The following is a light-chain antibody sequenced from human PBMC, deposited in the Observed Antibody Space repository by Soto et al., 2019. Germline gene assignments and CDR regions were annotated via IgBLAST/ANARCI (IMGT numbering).Light chain of an antibody. CDR3: QQYGTAPWT. V-gene: IGKV3-20*01. Sequence: IVLTQSPGTLSLSPGERTTLSCRASQSISRYLAWYQQKPGQAPRLLIYRAFTRATGIPARFSGSGFGTDFTLTISRLEPEDFAVYYCQQYGTAPWTFGQGTKVDIK. CDR1: QSISRY. CDR2: RAF. J-gene: IGKJ1*01.